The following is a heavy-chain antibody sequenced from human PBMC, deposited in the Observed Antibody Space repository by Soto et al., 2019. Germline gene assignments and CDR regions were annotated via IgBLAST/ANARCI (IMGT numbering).Heavy chain of an antibody. CDR2: INHSGST. CDR3: ARGGRRSGSSSYR. CDR1: GGSFSGYY. Sequence: SETLSLTCAVYGGSFSGYYWSWVRQPPGKGLEWIGEINHSGSTNYNPSLKSRVTISVDTTKNQFSLKLSSVTAADTAVYYCARGGRRSGSSSYRWGQGSLVTVSS. V-gene: IGHV4-34*01. J-gene: IGHJ5*02. D-gene: IGHD2-15*01.